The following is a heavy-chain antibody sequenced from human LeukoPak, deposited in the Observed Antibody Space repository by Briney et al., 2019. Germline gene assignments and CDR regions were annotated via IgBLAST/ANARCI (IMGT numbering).Heavy chain of an antibody. Sequence: ASVKVSCKVSGYTLTELSMHWVRQAPGKGLEWMGWISAYNGNTNYAQKLQGRVTMTTDTSTSTAYMELRSLRSDDTAVYYCAKDLSSGWESYYFDYWGQGTLVTVSS. CDR1: GYTLTELS. D-gene: IGHD6-19*01. J-gene: IGHJ4*02. CDR3: AKDLSSGWESYYFDY. V-gene: IGHV1-18*01. CDR2: ISAYNGNT.